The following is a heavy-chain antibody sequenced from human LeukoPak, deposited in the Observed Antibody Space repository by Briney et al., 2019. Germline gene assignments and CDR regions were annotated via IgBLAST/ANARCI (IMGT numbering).Heavy chain of an antibody. CDR1: GFTFSDYY. J-gene: IGHJ5*02. V-gene: IGHV3-11*05. D-gene: IGHD2-2*01. CDR2: ISSSSSYT. CDR3: AKDGETLYCSSTSCYLPGWFDP. Sequence: PGGSLRLSCAASGFTFSDYYMSWIRQAPGKGLEWVSYISSSSSYTNYADSVKGRFTISRDNSKNTLYLQMNSLRAEDTAVYYCAKDGETLYCSSTSCYLPGWFDPWGQGTMVTVSS.